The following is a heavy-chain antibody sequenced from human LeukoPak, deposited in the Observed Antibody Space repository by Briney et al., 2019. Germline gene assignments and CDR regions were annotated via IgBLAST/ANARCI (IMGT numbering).Heavy chain of an antibody. CDR3: ARESGTAAAAGWGGYYYYYYMDV. CDR2: IYSGGST. Sequence: PGGSLRLSCAASGFTVSSNYMSWVRQARGKGVEWVSVIYSGGSTYYAASVKGRFTISRDNSKNTLYLQMNSLRAEDTAVYYCARESGTAAAAGWGGYYYYYYMDVWGKGTTVTVSS. CDR1: GFTVSSNY. J-gene: IGHJ6*03. D-gene: IGHD6-13*01. V-gene: IGHV3-66*02.